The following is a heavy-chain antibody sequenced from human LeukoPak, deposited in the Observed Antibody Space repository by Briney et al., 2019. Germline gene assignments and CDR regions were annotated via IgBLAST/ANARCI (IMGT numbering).Heavy chain of an antibody. CDR2: IYHSGST. J-gene: IGHJ5*02. CDR3: ARGSAYSNYEFPHEFFGENWFDP. D-gene: IGHD4-11*01. CDR1: GGSFSGYY. V-gene: IGHV4-38-2*01. Sequence: PSETLSLTCAVYGGSFSGYYWGWIRQPPGKGLEWIGSIYHSGSTYYNPSLKSRVTISVDTSKNQFSLKLSSVTAADTAVYYCARGSAYSNYEFPHEFFGENWFDPWGQGTLVTVSS.